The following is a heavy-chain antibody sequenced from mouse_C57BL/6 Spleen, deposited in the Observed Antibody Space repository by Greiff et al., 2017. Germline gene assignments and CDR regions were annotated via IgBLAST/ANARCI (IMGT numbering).Heavy chain of an antibody. Sequence: EVKLMESGGGLVQPGGSLKLSCAASGFTFSDYYMYWVRQTPEKRLEWVAYISNGGGSTYYPDTVKGRFTISRDNAKNTLYLQMSRLKSEDTAMYYCARPSPFAYWGQGTLVTVSA. CDR1: GFTFSDYY. V-gene: IGHV5-12*01. J-gene: IGHJ3*01. CDR3: ARPSPFAY. CDR2: ISNGGGST.